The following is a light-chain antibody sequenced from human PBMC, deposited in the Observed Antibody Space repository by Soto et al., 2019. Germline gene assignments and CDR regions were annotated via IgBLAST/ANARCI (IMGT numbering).Light chain of an antibody. CDR3: QSYDNSHDWDVI. CDR1: SSNIGAGYA. V-gene: IGLV1-40*01. Sequence: QAVVTQPPSVSGATGQRVTISCTGSSSNIGAGYAVHWYQQRPGTAPKLLISDSDNRPSGVPDRFSGSKSGTSASLAITGLQAEDEADYYCQSYDNSHDWDVIFGGGTKLTVL. CDR2: DSD. J-gene: IGLJ2*01.